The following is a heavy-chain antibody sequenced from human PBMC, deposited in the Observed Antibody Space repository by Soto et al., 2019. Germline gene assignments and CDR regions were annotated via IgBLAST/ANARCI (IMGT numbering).Heavy chain of an antibody. D-gene: IGHD3-22*01. V-gene: IGHV3-7*05. CDR1: GFTFSSYW. Sequence: GGSLRLSCAASGFTFSSYWMSWVRQAPGKGLEWVANIKQDGSEKYYVDSVKGRFTISRDNAKNSLYLQMNSLRAEDAAVYYCARDGQLDDSSGYYPNWGRGTLVTVSS. J-gene: IGHJ4*02. CDR3: ARDGQLDDSSGYYPN. CDR2: IKQDGSEK.